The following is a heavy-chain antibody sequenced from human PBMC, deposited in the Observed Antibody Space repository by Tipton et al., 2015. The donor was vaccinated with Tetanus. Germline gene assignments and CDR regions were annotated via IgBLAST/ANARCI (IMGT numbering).Heavy chain of an antibody. Sequence: QLVQSGGGLVQPGRSLRLSCAASGVNLDYYGMHWVRQVPGKGLEWVSSISGGSDYIYYGDSVRGRFTISRDNAKNSVLLQMNSLRAEDTAVYYCARQRVAYSSTWFDSWGQGTLVTVSS. CDR1: GVNLDYYG. V-gene: IGHV3-21*01. D-gene: IGHD5-18*01. J-gene: IGHJ5*01. CDR2: ISGGSDYI. CDR3: ARQRVAYSSTWFDS.